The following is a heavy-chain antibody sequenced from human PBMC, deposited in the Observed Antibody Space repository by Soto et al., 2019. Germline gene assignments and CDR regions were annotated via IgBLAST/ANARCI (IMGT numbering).Heavy chain of an antibody. V-gene: IGHV4-34*01. CDR2: INHSGST. J-gene: IGHJ4*02. D-gene: IGHD3-22*01. CDR3: ARYYYDTSGYYHNVDY. Sequence: SETLSLTCAVYGGSFSGYYWSWIRQPPGKGLEWIGEINHSGSTNYSPSLKSRVTISVDTSKNQFSLKLSSVTAADTAVYYCARYYYDTSGYYHNVDYWGQGTLVTVSS. CDR1: GGSFSGYY.